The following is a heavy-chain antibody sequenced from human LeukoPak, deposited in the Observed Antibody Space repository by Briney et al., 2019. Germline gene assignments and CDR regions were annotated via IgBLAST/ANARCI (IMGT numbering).Heavy chain of an antibody. Sequence: ASVKASCKASGYTFTSYDINWVRQATGQGLEWMGWMNPNSGNTGYAQKFQGRVTMTRNTSISTAYMELSSLRPEDTAVYYCARIYGSGRGPGSYYFDYWGQGTLVTVSS. D-gene: IGHD3-10*01. V-gene: IGHV1-8*01. CDR3: ARIYGSGRGPGSYYFDY. J-gene: IGHJ4*02. CDR1: GYTFTSYD. CDR2: MNPNSGNT.